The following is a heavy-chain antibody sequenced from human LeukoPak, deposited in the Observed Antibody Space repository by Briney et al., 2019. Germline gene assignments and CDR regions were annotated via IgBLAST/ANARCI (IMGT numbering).Heavy chain of an antibody. D-gene: IGHD3-22*01. J-gene: IGHJ1*01. V-gene: IGHV4-39*02. CDR3: ARRRYYDSTGYFD. CDR2: IYYSGRT. CDR1: GGFISSSSYY. Sequence: SETLSFTCTVSGGFISSSSYYWGWIRQPPGKGLEWIGDIYYSGRTYYNPSLRSRVSISLDTSMNHFSLTLSSVTAADTAVYYCARRRYYDSTGYFDWGRGSLVIVSS.